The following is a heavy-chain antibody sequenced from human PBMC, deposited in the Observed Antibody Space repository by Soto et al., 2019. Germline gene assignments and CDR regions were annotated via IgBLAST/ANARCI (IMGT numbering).Heavy chain of an antibody. J-gene: IGHJ4*02. CDR3: DY. Sequence: GGSLRLSCAASGFTFTNAYMNWVRQAPGKGLEWVGRIKSQSDGGTTDYAAPVQGRFTISRDDSENTVYLQMNSLKTEDTAVYYFDYWGQGTLVTVSS. CDR2: IKSQSDGGTT. V-gene: IGHV3-15*07. CDR1: GFTFTNAY.